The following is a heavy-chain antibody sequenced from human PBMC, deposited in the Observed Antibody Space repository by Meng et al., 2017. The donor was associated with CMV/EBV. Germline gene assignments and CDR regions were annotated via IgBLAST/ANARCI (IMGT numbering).Heavy chain of an antibody. J-gene: IGHJ4*02. Sequence: GESLKISCAASGFTFSSYSMNWVRQAPGKGLEWVSGINWNGGSTGYADSVKGRFTISRDNAKNSLYLQMNSLRAEDTALYYCARVEILEWFYRGWGQGTLVTVSS. V-gene: IGHV3-20*04. CDR1: GFTFSSYS. CDR3: ARVEILEWFYRG. D-gene: IGHD3-3*01. CDR2: INWNGGST.